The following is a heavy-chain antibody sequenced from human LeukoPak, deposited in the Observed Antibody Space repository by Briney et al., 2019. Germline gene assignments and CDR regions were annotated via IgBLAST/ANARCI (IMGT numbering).Heavy chain of an antibody. Sequence: ASVKVSCKASGYTFTSYGISWVRQAPGQGLEWMGWISAYNGNTNYAQKLQGRVTMTRDTSTSTVYMELSSLRSEDTAVYYCAREGYYYDSSGAPPGLDYWGQGTLVTVSS. D-gene: IGHD3-22*01. V-gene: IGHV1-18*01. CDR1: GYTFTSYG. CDR2: ISAYNGNT. CDR3: AREGYYYDSSGAPPGLDY. J-gene: IGHJ4*02.